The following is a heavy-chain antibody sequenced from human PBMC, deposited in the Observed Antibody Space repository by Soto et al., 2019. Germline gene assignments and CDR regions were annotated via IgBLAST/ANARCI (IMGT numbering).Heavy chain of an antibody. J-gene: IGHJ4*02. CDR3: ARYLSSPRLFDY. V-gene: IGHV4-4*07. D-gene: IGHD6-13*01. CDR2: IYSSGST. CDR1: GGSISNYY. Sequence: QVQLQESGPGLVKTSETLSLTCTVSGGSISNYYWSWIRQHAGRGLEWIGRIYSSGSTNYNPSLRSRVTMSIDTSKSQFSLKLTSVTAADRAVYYCARYLSSPRLFDYWGQGTLVTVSS.